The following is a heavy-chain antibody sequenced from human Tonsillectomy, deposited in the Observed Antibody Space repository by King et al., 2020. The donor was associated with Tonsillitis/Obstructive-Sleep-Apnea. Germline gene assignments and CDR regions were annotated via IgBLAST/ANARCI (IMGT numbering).Heavy chain of an antibody. CDR2: INTNTGDP. V-gene: IGHV7-4-1*02. CDR1: GYTFTAFA. Sequence: QLVQSGSELKKPGASVRVSCKASGYTFTAFAMHWVRQAPGQGLEWMGWINTNTGDPTYAQGFPGRFVFSLDTSVSTAYLQISSLEAEDAAVYYCASRSGTYLDDSFDIWGQGTMVTVSS. D-gene: IGHD1-26*01. CDR3: ASRSGTYLDDSFDI. J-gene: IGHJ3*02.